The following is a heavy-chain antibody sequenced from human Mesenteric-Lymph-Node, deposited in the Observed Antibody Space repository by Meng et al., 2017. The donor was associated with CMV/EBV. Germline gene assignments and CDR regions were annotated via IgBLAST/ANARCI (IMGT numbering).Heavy chain of an antibody. CDR1: GYTFTSYD. D-gene: IGHD2-15*01. Sequence: ASVKVSCKASGYTFTSYDINWVRQATGQGLEWMGWINPNSGGTNYAQKFQGRVTMTRDTSISTAYMELSRLRSDDTAVYYCARGVVVGPDSWLGYYYYGMDVWGQGTTVTVSS. V-gene: IGHV1-2*02. J-gene: IGHJ6*02. CDR3: ARGVVVGPDSWLGYYYYGMDV. CDR2: INPNSGGT.